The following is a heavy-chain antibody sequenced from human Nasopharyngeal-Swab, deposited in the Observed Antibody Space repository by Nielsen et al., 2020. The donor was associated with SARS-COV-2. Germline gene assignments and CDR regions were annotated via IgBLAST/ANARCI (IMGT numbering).Heavy chain of an antibody. D-gene: IGHD1-26*01. V-gene: IGHV1-69*13. CDR2: IIPIFGTA. CDR1: GGTFSSCA. Sequence: SVKVSCKASGGTFSSCAISWVRQAPGQGLEWMGGIIPIFGTANYAQKFQGRVTITADESTSTAYMELSSLRSEDTAVYYCARDSGSYPDDAFDIWGQGTMVTVSS. CDR3: ARDSGSYPDDAFDI. J-gene: IGHJ3*02.